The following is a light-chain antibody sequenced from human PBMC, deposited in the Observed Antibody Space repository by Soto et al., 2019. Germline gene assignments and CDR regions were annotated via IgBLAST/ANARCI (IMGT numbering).Light chain of an antibody. J-gene: IGKJ1*01. CDR3: QQYNNWPQT. CDR2: DAS. CDR1: QTVGRY. V-gene: IGKV3-11*01. Sequence: DIVLTQSPATLSLSPGDRVTLSCRASQTVGRYLSWYQHSPGQGPRLLVYDASNRATGVPARFSGSGSGTEFTLTISSLQSEDFAVYYCQQYNNWPQTFGQGTKVDIK.